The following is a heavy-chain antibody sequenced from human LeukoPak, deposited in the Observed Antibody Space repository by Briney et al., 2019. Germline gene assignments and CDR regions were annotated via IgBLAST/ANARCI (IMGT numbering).Heavy chain of an antibody. CDR2: IIPIFGTA. Sequence: SVKVSCKASGGTFSSYAISWVRQAPGQGLEWMGGIIPIFGTANYAQKFQGRVTMTRDTSTSTVYMELSSLRSEDTAVYYCARDLGGPGVSNYWGQGTLVTVSS. CDR3: ARDLGGPGVSNY. J-gene: IGHJ4*02. CDR1: GGTFSSYA. D-gene: IGHD3-10*01. V-gene: IGHV1-69*05.